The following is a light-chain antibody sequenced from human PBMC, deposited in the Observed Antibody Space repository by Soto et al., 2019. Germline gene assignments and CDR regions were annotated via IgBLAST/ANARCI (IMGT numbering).Light chain of an antibody. Sequence: QSAVTQLPSVSAAPGQKGTISCSGRSSNIGNNYVSWYQQLPGTAPKLLIYENNKRPSGIPDRFSGSKSGTSATLGITGLQTGDEADYYCGTWDISLSAGVFGTGTKVPVL. CDR2: ENN. V-gene: IGLV1-51*02. J-gene: IGLJ1*01. CDR1: SSNIGNNY. CDR3: GTWDISLSAGV.